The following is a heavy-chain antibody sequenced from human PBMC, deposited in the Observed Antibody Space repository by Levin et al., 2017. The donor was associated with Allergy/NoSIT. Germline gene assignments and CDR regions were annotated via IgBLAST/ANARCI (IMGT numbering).Heavy chain of an antibody. J-gene: IGHJ4*02. D-gene: IGHD1-26*01. V-gene: IGHV4-59*01. CDR3: ARYSGSLGGVY. CDR2: IYYSGST. CDR1: GGSISSYY. Sequence: SETLSLTCTVSGGSISSYYWSWIRQPPGKGREWIGYIYYSGSTNYNPSRKSRVTISVDTSKNQLSLKLSSVTAADTAVYYCARYSGSLGGVYWGQGTLVTVSS.